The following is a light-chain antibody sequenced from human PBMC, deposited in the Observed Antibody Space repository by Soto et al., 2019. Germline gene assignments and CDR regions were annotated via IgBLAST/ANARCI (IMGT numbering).Light chain of an antibody. Sequence: EILLTQSPSTLSASPGERATISCRASQSVSGCLAWHQQKPGQAPRLLIYDASAWKRGVPPRFSGSGSGTEFTLTISSLQPEDFAVYYCQQYGNFSVTFGQGTKVDIK. CDR3: QQYGNFSVT. CDR2: DAS. J-gene: IGKJ1*01. CDR1: QSVSGC. V-gene: IGKV3-11*01.